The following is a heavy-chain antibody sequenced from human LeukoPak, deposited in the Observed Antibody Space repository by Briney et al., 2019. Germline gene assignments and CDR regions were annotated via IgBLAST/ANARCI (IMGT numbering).Heavy chain of an antibody. CDR1: GFTFSNAW. J-gene: IGHJ4*02. CDR3: TTQSGVRGVPYYFDY. V-gene: IGHV3-15*01. D-gene: IGHD3-10*01. Sequence: GGSLRLSCAASGFTFSNAWMSWVRQAPGKGLEWVGRIKSKTDGGTTDYAAPVKGRFTISRDDSKNTLYLQMNSLKTEDTAVYYCTTQSGVRGVPYYFDYWGQGTLVTVSS. CDR2: IKSKTDGGTT.